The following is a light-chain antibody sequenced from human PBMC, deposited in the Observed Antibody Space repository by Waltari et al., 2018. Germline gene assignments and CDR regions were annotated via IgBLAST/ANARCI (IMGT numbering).Light chain of an antibody. CDR3: QQYYTYPRT. CDR1: DDISNY. V-gene: IGKV1-39*01. Sequence: DIQMTQSPSSLSASVGDRVTITCRASDDISNYLNWYQQKPGKAPKILIYGASSLQSGVPSRFSGSGSGTDFTLTISLQSDDFATYYCQQYYTYPRTFGQGTKVEI. CDR2: GAS. J-gene: IGKJ1*01.